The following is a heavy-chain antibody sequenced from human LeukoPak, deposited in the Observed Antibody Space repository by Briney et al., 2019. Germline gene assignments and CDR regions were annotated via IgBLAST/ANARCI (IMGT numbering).Heavy chain of an antibody. V-gene: IGHV3-48*03. CDR2: IDSSGSTI. CDR1: GFTFSSYE. D-gene: IGHD3-10*01. J-gene: IGHJ4*02. CDR3: ARAGGYYGSGSYYKAEIMDY. Sequence: GGSLRLSCAASGFTFSSYEMNWVRQAPGKGLEWVSYIDSSGSTIHYADSVKGRFTISRDNAKNSLYLQMNSLRAEDTAVYYCARAGGYYGSGSYYKAEIMDYWGQGTLVTVSS.